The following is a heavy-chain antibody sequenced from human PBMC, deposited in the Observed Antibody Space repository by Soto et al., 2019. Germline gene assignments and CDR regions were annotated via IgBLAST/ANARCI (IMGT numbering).Heavy chain of an antibody. J-gene: IGHJ5*02. Sequence: QVQLQESGPGLVKPSETLSLTCTVSGGSISGYDWSWIRQPPGKGLEWIGYIYYSGSTNYNPSLKSRVTISVDTSKNQFSLKLSSVTAADTAVYYCARDPIGYGGCFDPWGQGTLVIVSS. CDR1: GGSISGYD. D-gene: IGHD5-12*01. V-gene: IGHV4-59*01. CDR2: IYYSGST. CDR3: ARDPIGYGGCFDP.